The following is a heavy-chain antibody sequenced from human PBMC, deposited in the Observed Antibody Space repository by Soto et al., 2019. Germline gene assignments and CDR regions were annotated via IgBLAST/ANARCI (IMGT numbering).Heavy chain of an antibody. Sequence: QITLKESGPPLVKPTQTLTLTCTFSGFSLSTSGVGVGWIRQPPGKALEWLALIYWDDDKLYSPSLKSRLTITKDTSKNQVVLTMTNMDPVDTATYYCAHRRDSHLFDYWGQGTLVTVSS. CDR2: IYWDDDK. CDR1: GFSLSTSGVG. V-gene: IGHV2-5*02. J-gene: IGHJ4*02. D-gene: IGHD2-21*02. CDR3: AHRRDSHLFDY.